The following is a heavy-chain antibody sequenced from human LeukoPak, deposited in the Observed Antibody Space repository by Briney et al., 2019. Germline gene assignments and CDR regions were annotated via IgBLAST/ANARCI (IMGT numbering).Heavy chain of an antibody. J-gene: IGHJ6*03. Sequence: VASVKVSCKASGYTFTSYAMHWVRQAPGQRLEWMGWINAGNGNTKYSQEFQGRVTITRDTSASTAYMELSSLRSEDMAVYYCARDPQPQGQYYYYYMDVWGKGTTVTVSS. CDR2: INAGNGNT. CDR3: ARDPQPQGQYYYYYMDV. V-gene: IGHV1-3*03. D-gene: IGHD1-14*01. CDR1: GYTFTSYA.